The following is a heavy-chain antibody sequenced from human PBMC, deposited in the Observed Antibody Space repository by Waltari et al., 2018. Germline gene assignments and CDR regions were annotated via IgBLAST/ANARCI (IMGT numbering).Heavy chain of an antibody. Sequence: VSGGSISSSSYYWGWIRQPPGKGLEWIGSIYYSGSTYYNPSLKSRVTISVDTSKNQFSLKLSSVTAADTAVYYCARHSGGWYHYFDYWGQGTLVTVSS. J-gene: IGHJ4*02. V-gene: IGHV4-39*01. D-gene: IGHD6-19*01. CDR3: ARHSGGWYHYFDY. CDR2: IYYSGST. CDR1: GGSISSSSYY.